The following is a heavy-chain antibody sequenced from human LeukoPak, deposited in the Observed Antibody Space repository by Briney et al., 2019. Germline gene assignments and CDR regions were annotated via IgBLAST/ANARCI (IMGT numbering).Heavy chain of an antibody. D-gene: IGHD2-2*01. J-gene: IGHJ6*02. CDR3: ARGRKYLIVVVPAATDGMDV. Sequence: SETLSLTYAVYGGSFSGYYWSWIRQPPGKGLEWIGEINHSGSTNYNPSLKSRVTISVDTSKNQFSLKLSSVTAADTAVYYCARGRKYLIVVVPAATDGMDVWGQGTTVTVSS. CDR2: INHSGST. CDR1: GGSFSGYY. V-gene: IGHV4-34*01.